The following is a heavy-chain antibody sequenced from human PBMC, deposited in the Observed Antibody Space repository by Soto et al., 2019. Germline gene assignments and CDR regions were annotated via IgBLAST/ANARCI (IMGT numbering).Heavy chain of an antibody. CDR2: ISGSGGST. Sequence: GGSLRLSCAASGFTFSSYAMSWVRQAPGKGLEWVSAISGSGGSTYYADSVKGRFTISRDNSKNTLYLQMNSLRAEDTAVYYCAKVKGADDFWSGYYTVPSWFDPWGQGTLVTVSS. D-gene: IGHD3-3*01. J-gene: IGHJ5*02. CDR3: AKVKGADDFWSGYYTVPSWFDP. CDR1: GFTFSSYA. V-gene: IGHV3-23*01.